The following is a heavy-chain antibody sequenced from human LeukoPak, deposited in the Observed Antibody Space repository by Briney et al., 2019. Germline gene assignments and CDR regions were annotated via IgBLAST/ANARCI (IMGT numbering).Heavy chain of an antibody. V-gene: IGHV1-2*02. Sequence: ASVKVSCKASGYTFTGYYMHWVRQAPGQGLEWMGWINPNSGGTNYAQKFQGRVTMTRDTSISTAYMELSRLRSDDTAVYYCARASDDSYGYSGWFDPWGQGTLVTVSS. D-gene: IGHD5-18*01. CDR3: ARASDDSYGYSGWFDP. CDR1: GYTFTGYY. CDR2: INPNSGGT. J-gene: IGHJ5*02.